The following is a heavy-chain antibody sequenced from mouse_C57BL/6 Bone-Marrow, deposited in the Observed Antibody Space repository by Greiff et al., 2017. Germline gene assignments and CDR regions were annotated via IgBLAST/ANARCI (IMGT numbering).Heavy chain of an antibody. Sequence: VQLQQSGAELVRPGASVKLSCTASGFNINDDYMHWVKQRPEQGLEWIGWIDPENGYTESAAKFQGKATITADTSSNTDYMPLSSLTSEDTAVYYCTGNYGDGRAYWGQGTSVTVSA. CDR3: TGNYGDGRAY. CDR2: IDPENGYT. D-gene: IGHD2-1*01. CDR1: GFNINDDY. J-gene: IGHJ4*01. V-gene: IGHV14-4*01.